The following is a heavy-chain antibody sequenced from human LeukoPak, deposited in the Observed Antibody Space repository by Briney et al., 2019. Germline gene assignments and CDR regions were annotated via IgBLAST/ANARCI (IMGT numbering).Heavy chain of an antibody. J-gene: IGHJ4*02. CDR1: GGSISSGSYY. Sequence: SQTLSLTCTVSGGSISSGSYYWGWIRQPPGKGLEWIGSIYYSGSTYYNPSLKSRVTISVDTSKNQFSLKLSSVTAADTAVYYCARGFSGGDQYYFDYWGQGTLVTVSS. CDR2: IYYSGST. CDR3: ARGFSGGDQYYFDY. D-gene: IGHD3-10*01. V-gene: IGHV4-39*01.